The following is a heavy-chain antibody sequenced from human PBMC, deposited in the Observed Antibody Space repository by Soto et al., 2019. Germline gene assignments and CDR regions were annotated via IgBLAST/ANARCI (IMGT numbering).Heavy chain of an antibody. CDR3: ASGVGSGTYYNQYNWFDP. Sequence: GASVKVSCKASGYTFTNYGISWVRQAPGQGLEWMGWINTYNGNTNHAQKLQGRVTMTTDTSTSTAYMELRSLRSDDTAVYYCASGVGSGTYYNQYNWFDPWGQGTLVTVSS. CDR2: INTYNGNT. J-gene: IGHJ5*02. D-gene: IGHD3-10*01. V-gene: IGHV1-18*01. CDR1: GYTFTNYG.